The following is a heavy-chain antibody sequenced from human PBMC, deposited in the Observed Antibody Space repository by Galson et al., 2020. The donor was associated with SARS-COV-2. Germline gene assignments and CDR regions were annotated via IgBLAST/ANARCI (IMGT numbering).Heavy chain of an antibody. D-gene: IGHD3-9*01. CDR1: GFTFSSYW. V-gene: IGHV3-7*05. CDR2: INRDGTER. Sequence: GESLKISCAASGFTFSSYWMNWVRQAPGKGLEWVANINRDGTERYYVDSVKGRFTISRDNAKNSLYLQMNSLRAEDSAVYYCARASGFDYWGQGTMVTVSS. J-gene: IGHJ3*01. CDR3: ARASGFDY.